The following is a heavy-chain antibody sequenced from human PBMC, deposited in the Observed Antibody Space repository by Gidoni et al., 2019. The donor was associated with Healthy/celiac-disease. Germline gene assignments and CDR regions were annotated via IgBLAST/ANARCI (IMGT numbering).Heavy chain of an antibody. J-gene: IGHJ1*01. CDR1: GFTFSSYG. V-gene: IGHV3-30*18. CDR2: ISYDGSNK. D-gene: IGHD4-17*01. Sequence: QVQLVESGGRVVQPGRSLRLSCAASGFTFSSYGMHWVRQAPGQGLEWVAVISYDGSNKYYADSVKGRFTISRDNSKNTLYLQMNSLRAEDTAVYYCAKDTGEDGYGDEYFQHWGQGTLVTVSS. CDR3: AKDTGEDGYGDEYFQH.